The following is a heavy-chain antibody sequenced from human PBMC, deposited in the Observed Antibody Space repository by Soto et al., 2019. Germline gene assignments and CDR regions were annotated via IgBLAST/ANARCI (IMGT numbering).Heavy chain of an antibody. CDR2: IYYSGST. CDR3: ARAAYNWNGNWFDP. D-gene: IGHD1-20*01. V-gene: IGHV4-31*03. CDR1: GGSISSGGYY. Sequence: SETLSLTCTVSGGSISSGGYYWSWIRQHPGKGLEWIGYIYYSGSTYYNPSLKSRVTISVDTSKNQFSLKLSSVTAADTAVYYCARAAYNWNGNWFDPWGQGTLVTVSS. J-gene: IGHJ5*02.